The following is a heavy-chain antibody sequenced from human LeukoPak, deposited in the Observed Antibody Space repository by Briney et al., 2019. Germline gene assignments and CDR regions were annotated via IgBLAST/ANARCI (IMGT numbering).Heavy chain of an antibody. CDR3: ARASGAGGMLYGPDY. CDR2: IYSGGST. Sequence: GGSLRLSCAASGFTVSSNYMSWVRQAPGKGLEWVSVIYSGGSTYYADSVKGRFTISRDNSKNTLYLQMNSLRAEDTAVYYCARASGAGGMLYGPDYWGQGTLVTVSS. CDR1: GFTVSSNY. V-gene: IGHV3-53*01. D-gene: IGHD2-8*01. J-gene: IGHJ4*02.